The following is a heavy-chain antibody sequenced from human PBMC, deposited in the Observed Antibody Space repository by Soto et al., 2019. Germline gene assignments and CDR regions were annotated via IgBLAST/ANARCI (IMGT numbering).Heavy chain of an antibody. Sequence: GESLKISCKGSGYSFTSYCIGWVRQMPGKGLEWMGIIYPGDSDTRYSPSFQGQVTISADKSISTAYLQWSSLKASDTAMYYCARGVEMATITAGAFDIWGQGTMVTVSS. CDR1: GYSFTSYC. J-gene: IGHJ3*02. D-gene: IGHD5-12*01. CDR2: IYPGDSDT. V-gene: IGHV5-51*01. CDR3: ARGVEMATITAGAFDI.